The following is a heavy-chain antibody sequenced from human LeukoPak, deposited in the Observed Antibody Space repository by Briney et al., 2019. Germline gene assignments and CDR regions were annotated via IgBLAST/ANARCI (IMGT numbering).Heavy chain of an antibody. CDR1: GGTFSSYT. V-gene: IGHV1-69*02. CDR3: ERYYGGNSSLDY. Sequence: GASVKVSCKASGGTFSSYTISWVRQAPGQGLEWMGRIIPILGIANYAQKFQGRVTITADKSTSTAYMELSSLRSEDTAVYYCERYYGGNSSLDYWGQGTLVTVSS. D-gene: IGHD4-23*01. J-gene: IGHJ4*02. CDR2: IIPILGIA.